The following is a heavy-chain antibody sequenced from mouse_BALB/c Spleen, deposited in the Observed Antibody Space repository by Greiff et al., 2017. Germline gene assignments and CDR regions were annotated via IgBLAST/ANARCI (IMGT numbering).Heavy chain of an antibody. CDR1: GFTFSSYA. Sequence: EVQVVESGGGLVKPGGSLKLSCAASGFTFSSYAMSWVRQTPEKRLEWVASISSGGSTYYPDSVKGRFTISRDNARNILYLQMSSLRSEDTAMYYCARGDLLWTYYFDYWGQGTTLTVSS. J-gene: IGHJ2*01. D-gene: IGHD2-1*01. CDR2: ISSGGST. V-gene: IGHV5-6-5*01. CDR3: ARGDLLWTYYFDY.